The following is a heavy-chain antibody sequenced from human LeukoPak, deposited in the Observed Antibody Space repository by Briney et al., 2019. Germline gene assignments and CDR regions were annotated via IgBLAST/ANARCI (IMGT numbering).Heavy chain of an antibody. J-gene: IGHJ4*02. Sequence: PSETLSLTCTVSGGSISSYYWSWIRQPPGKGLEWIGYIYYSGSTNYNPSLKSRVTISVDTSKNQFPLKLSSVTVADTAVYYCARQIMDIWDDYVWGSFDYWGQGTLVTVSS. D-gene: IGHD3-16*01. CDR3: ARQIMDIWDDYVWGSFDY. CDR2: IYYSGST. CDR1: GGSISSYY. V-gene: IGHV4-59*08.